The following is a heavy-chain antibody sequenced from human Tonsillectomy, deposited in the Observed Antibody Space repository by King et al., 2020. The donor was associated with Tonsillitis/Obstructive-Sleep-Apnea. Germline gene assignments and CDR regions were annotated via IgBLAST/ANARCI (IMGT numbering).Heavy chain of an antibody. Sequence: VQLVESGGGVVQPGRSLRLSCAASGFTFSSYGMHWVRQAPGKGLEWVAVISYDGNNKYYADSVKGRFTISRDNSKNTLYLQMNNLRAEDTAVYFCAKEVTKPHYYYGMDVWGQGTTVTVSS. CDR3: AKEVTKPHYYYGMDV. D-gene: IGHD3-3*01. J-gene: IGHJ6*02. V-gene: IGHV3-30*18. CDR1: GFTFSSYG. CDR2: ISYDGNNK.